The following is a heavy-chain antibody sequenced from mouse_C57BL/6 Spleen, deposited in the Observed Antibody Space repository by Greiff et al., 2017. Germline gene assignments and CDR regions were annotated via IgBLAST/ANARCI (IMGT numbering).Heavy chain of an antibody. CDR1: GFSLTSYA. V-gene: IGHV2-9-1*01. CDR2: IWTGGGT. J-gene: IGHJ4*01. Sequence: VKLQESGPGLVAPSQSLSITCTVSGFSLTSYAISWVRQPPGKGLEWLGVIWTGGGTNYNSALKSRLSISKDNSKSQVFLKMNSLQTDDTARYYCARNSYDYDGYAMDYWGQGTSVTVSS. D-gene: IGHD2-4*01. CDR3: ARNSYDYDGYAMDY.